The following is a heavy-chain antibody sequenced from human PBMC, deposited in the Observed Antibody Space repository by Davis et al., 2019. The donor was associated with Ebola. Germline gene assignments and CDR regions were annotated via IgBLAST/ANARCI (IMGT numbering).Heavy chain of an antibody. Sequence: PSETLSLTCTVSGGSISSSNYYWGWIRQPPGEGLEWIGSIYYSGSTYYTPSLKSRVTISVDTSKNQFSLRLSSVTAADTAVYYCASLIRNYYYNMDVWGKGTTVTVSS. V-gene: IGHV4-39*07. CDR3: ASLIRNYYYNMDV. CDR2: IYYSGST. CDR1: GGSISSSNYY. J-gene: IGHJ6*03. D-gene: IGHD1-14*01.